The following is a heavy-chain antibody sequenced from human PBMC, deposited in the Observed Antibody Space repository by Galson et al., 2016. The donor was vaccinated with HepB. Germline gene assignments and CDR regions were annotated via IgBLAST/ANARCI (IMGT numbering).Heavy chain of an antibody. CDR3: ARESTAVGYFDY. D-gene: IGHD5-18*01. Sequence: SLRLSCAASGFTVTYNYMSWVRQAPGKGLEWVSILYTGRRTYYADSVKGRFTISRDNSKNTLYPQMNSRRAEDTAVYYCARESTAVGYFDYWGQGTLVTVSS. CDR1: GFTVTYNY. J-gene: IGHJ4*02. V-gene: IGHV3-53*01. CDR2: LYTGRRT.